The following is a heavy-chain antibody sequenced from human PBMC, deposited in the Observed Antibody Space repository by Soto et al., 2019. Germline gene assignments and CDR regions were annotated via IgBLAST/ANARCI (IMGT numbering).Heavy chain of an antibody. CDR1: VFTFDDYA. CDR2: ISWNSGSI. V-gene: IGHV3-9*01. Sequence: PWWSLRLSCLASVFTFDDYAMHWFRQAPGKGLEWVSGISWNSGSIGYADSVKGQFTISRDNAKNSLYLQMNSLRAEDTALYYCAKDNNFWSGYYIGAFDIWGQGTMVTVSS. J-gene: IGHJ3*02. CDR3: AKDNNFWSGYYIGAFDI. D-gene: IGHD3-3*01.